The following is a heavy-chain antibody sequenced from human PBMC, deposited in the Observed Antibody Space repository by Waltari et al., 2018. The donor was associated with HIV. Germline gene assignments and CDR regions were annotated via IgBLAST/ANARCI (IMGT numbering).Heavy chain of an antibody. J-gene: IGHJ4*02. CDR3: AKEMRETYYDFWSGSGDY. Sequence: QVQLVESGGGVVQPGGSLRLSCAASGFTFSSYGMHWVRQAPGMRLEWVAFIRYDGTNKYYADSVKGRFTISRDNSNNTLYLQMNSLRAEDTAVYYCAKEMRETYYDFWSGSGDYWGQGTLVTVSS. CDR1: GFTFSSYG. V-gene: IGHV3-30*02. D-gene: IGHD3-3*01. CDR2: IRYDGTNK.